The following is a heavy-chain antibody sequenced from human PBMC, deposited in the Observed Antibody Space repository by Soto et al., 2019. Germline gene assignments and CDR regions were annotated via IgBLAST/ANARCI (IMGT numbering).Heavy chain of an antibody. J-gene: IGHJ4*02. V-gene: IGHV3-23*01. D-gene: IGHD2-15*01. CDR2: ISSSGSST. CDR1: GCTFSSYS. CDR3: AKDLDFYCSGGSCYGPPRTFDY. Sequence: PGGSLRLSCAASGCTFSSYSMNWVRQAPGKGLEWVSYISSSGSSTYYADSVKGRFTISRDNSKNTLYLQMNSLRAEDTAVYYCAKDLDFYCSGGSCYGPPRTFDYWGQGTLVTVSS.